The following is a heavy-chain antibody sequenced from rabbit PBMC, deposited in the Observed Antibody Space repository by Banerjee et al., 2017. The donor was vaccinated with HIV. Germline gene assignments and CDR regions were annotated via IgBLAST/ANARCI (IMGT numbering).Heavy chain of an antibody. Sequence: QEQLVESGGGLVKPGASLTLSCKASGFSFSNKYVMSWVRQAPGKGLEWIACIYSSSGSTYYASWAKGRFTISKTSSTTVTLQMTSLTAADTATYFCARDLGGVIGWNFGLWGPGTLVTVS. D-gene: IGHD1-1*01. CDR1: GFSFSNKYV. CDR3: ARDLGGVIGWNFGL. J-gene: IGHJ6*01. CDR2: IYSSSGST. V-gene: IGHV1S45*01.